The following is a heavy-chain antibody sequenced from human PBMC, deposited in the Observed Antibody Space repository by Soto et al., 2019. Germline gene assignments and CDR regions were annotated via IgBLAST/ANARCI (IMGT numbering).Heavy chain of an antibody. CDR3: ARDRCSSTSCYRGGIDP. CDR2: IWYDGSNK. J-gene: IGHJ5*02. D-gene: IGHD2-2*01. CDR1: GFTFSSYG. Sequence: GGSLRLSCAASGFTFSSYGMHWVRQAPGKGLEWVAVIWYDGSNKYYADSVKGRFTISRDNSKNTLYLQMNSLRAEDTAVYYCARDRCSSTSCYRGGIDPWGQGTLVTVSS. V-gene: IGHV3-33*01.